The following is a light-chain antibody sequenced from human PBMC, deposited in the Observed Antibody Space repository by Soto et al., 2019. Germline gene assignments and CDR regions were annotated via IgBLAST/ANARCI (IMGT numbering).Light chain of an antibody. V-gene: IGLV2-14*03. J-gene: IGLJ1*01. Sequence: QSALTQPASVSGSPGQSITSSCTGTSNDVGGYNFVFWYQQHPTKAPKLIIYDVINRPSGVSNRFSGSKSGNMASLTISGLQAEDEADYYCTSYTSSFTFVFGTGTKLTVL. CDR1: SNDVGGYNF. CDR3: TSYTSSFTFV. CDR2: DVI.